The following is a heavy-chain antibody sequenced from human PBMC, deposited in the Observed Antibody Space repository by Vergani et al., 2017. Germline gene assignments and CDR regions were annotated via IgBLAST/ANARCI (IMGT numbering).Heavy chain of an antibody. CDR1: GVSINSRYY. V-gene: IGHV4-4*07. Sequence: QVQLQESGPGLVKSSQTLSLTCRVSGVSINSRYYWTWVRQPAGKGLQWLGRVYFTGSTNYNPSLRSRLSLSIDTSLNEFSLKLHSVSADDSAIYFCARAEFSTNFYGQSYYLDYWGQGIPVTVSS. CDR3: ARAEFSTNFYGQSYYLDY. D-gene: IGHD6-6*01. CDR2: VYFTGST. J-gene: IGHJ4*02.